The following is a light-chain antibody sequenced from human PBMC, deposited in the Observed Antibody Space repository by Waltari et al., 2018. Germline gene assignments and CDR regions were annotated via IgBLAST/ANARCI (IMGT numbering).Light chain of an antibody. Sequence: QSVLTQSPSASGAPGQKVTISCSGGNSNVGSNSVDWYQTFPGAAPKLLIYFNKEPPSGVSDRFSGSKSGTSASLAISNLQSDDEADYYCAAWDDSLNGPVFGGGTKVTV. V-gene: IGLV1-44*01. CDR1: NSNVGSNS. CDR2: FNK. CDR3: AAWDDSLNGPV. J-gene: IGLJ3*02.